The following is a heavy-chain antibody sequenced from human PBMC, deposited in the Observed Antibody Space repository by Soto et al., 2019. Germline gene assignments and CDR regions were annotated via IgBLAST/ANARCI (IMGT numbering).Heavy chain of an antibody. CDR1: GHTFTRYD. J-gene: IGHJ6*03. V-gene: IGHV1-8*01. CDR3: ARSPYYDFWSGYYTLGGHYYYYMDV. CDR2: MNPNSGNT. D-gene: IGHD3-3*01. Sequence: AAGKVSCKASGHTFTRYDINWGGQATGQGVEGMGWMNPNSGNTGYAQKFQGRVTMTRNTSISTAYMELSSLRSEDTAVYYCARSPYYDFWSGYYTLGGHYYYYMDVWGKGTTVTVSS.